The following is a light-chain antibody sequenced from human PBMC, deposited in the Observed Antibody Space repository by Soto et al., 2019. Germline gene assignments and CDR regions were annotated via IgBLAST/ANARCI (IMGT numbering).Light chain of an antibody. J-gene: IGKJ1*01. CDR1: QGVGNF. V-gene: IGKV1-27*01. CDR3: QKYDSAHGT. Sequence: IQMTQSPSSLSASVGDIITITCRASQGVGNFLAWYQQKPGKHPKLLMYAASSLQSGVPSRFSGSGVWTDFTRTISSLQPEDVESYYCQKYDSAHGTFGQGTQLAIK. CDR2: AAS.